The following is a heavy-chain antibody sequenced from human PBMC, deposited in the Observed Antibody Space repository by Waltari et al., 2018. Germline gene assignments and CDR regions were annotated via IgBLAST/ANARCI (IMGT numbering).Heavy chain of an antibody. V-gene: IGHV1-2*02. CDR1: GYTFTGYY. CDR3: ARGGSRGYGY. Sequence: QVQLVQSGAEVKKPGASVKVSCKASGYTFTGYYMHWVRQATGQGLEWMGWINPNTGGTKHEPTSHVRGTMTSDTSISTAYMELRRMSSDDPAVYYCARGGSRGYGYWGPGTLVTVAS. CDR2: INPNTGGT. D-gene: IGHD3-22*01. J-gene: IGHJ4*02.